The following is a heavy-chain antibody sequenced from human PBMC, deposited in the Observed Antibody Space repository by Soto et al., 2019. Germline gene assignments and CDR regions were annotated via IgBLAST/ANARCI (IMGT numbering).Heavy chain of an antibody. Sequence: SETLSLTCAVSGYSISSGYYWGWIRQPPGKGLEWIGSIYHSGSTYYNPSLKSRVTISVDTSKNQFSLKLSSVTAADTAVYYCARCYYYDSSGYWFYYYYGMDVWGQGTTVTVYS. CDR1: GYSISSGYY. J-gene: IGHJ6*02. CDR2: IYHSGST. V-gene: IGHV4-38-2*01. D-gene: IGHD3-22*01. CDR3: ARCYYYDSSGYWFYYYYGMDV.